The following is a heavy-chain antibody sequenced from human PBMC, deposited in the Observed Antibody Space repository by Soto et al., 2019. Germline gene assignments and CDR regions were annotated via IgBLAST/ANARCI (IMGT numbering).Heavy chain of an antibody. CDR2: IRQAGGQM. J-gene: IGHJ4*02. V-gene: IGHV3-7*05. CDR3: STTGAY. D-gene: IGHD2-8*02. Sequence: EVQLEQSGGGLVQPGGSLRLSCVASRITFIGYWLSWVRQAPGRGLEWGATIRQAGGQMYYVDSVKRRFTISRDRAKNSLYLQMNSQTVEDAALYYCSTTGAYWGQGILVTVSS. CDR1: RITFIGYW.